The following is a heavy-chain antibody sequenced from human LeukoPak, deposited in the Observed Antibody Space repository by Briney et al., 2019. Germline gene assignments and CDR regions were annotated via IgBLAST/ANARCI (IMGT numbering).Heavy chain of an antibody. Sequence: GGSLRLSCAASAFTFSSYAMSWVRQAPGKGLEWVSAISGSGGSTYYADSVKGRFTISRDNSKNTLYLQMNSLRAEDTAVYYCAKGGDYYGSGSYYMIDYWGQGTLVTVSS. D-gene: IGHD3-10*01. CDR3: AKGGDYYGSGSYYMIDY. CDR2: ISGSGGST. CDR1: AFTFSSYA. J-gene: IGHJ4*02. V-gene: IGHV3-23*01.